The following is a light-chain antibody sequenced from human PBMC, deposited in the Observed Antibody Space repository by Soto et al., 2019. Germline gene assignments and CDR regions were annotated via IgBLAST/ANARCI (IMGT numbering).Light chain of an antibody. CDR3: QQYNSYSTWT. CDR2: KVS. Sequence: DIQMTQSPSTLSASVGAIVTLTCRGSQSIDTWLAWYQQQPGEVPKVLIYKVSNLQRGVPSRFSGSGAGTEFTPTISSLQPDDFATYYCQQYNSYSTWTLGQGTKVDIK. CDR1: QSIDTW. V-gene: IGKV1-5*03. J-gene: IGKJ1*01.